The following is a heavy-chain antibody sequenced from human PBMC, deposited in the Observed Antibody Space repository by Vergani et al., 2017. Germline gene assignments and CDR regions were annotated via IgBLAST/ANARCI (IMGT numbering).Heavy chain of an antibody. Sequence: EVRLVQSAAEVKRPGATVKISCKVFGYTFTDYYIHWVQQAPGKGLEWMGLVDPEDGDRIYSDRFQGRVTITADKSTDTVYMELRSLRPEDTAVYYCARRGLGCDSNPSYAGHDFDPWGQGTLVTVSS. V-gene: IGHV1-69-2*01. D-gene: IGHD2-2*01. CDR1: GYTFTDYY. CDR2: VDPEDGDR. J-gene: IGHJ5*02. CDR3: ARRGLGCDSNPSYAGHDFDP.